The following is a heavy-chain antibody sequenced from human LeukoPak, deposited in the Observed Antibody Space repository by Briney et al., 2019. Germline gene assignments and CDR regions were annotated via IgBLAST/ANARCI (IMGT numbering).Heavy chain of an antibody. CDR3: ARDQSSEIVGADY. J-gene: IGHJ4*02. CDR2: ISYDGSNK. Sequence: SGRSLRLSCAASGFTFSSYAMHWVRQAPGKGLEWVAVISYDGSNKYYADSVKGRFTISRDNSKNTLYLQMNSLRAEDTAVYYCARDQSSEIVGADYWGQGTLVTVSS. V-gene: IGHV3-30-3*01. D-gene: IGHD1-26*01. CDR1: GFTFSSYA.